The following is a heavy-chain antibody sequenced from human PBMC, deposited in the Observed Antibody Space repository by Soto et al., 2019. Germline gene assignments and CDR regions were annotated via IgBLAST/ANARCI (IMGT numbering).Heavy chain of an antibody. CDR2: IIPIFGTA. CDR3: AREYSSSWYRIAYFQH. CDR1: GGTFSSYA. D-gene: IGHD6-13*01. J-gene: IGHJ1*01. V-gene: IGHV1-69*01. Sequence: QVQLVQSGAEVKKPGSSVKVSCKASGGTFSSYAISWVRQAPGQRLEWMGGIIPIFGTANYAQKFQGRVTITADESTSTAYMELSSLRSEDTAVYYCAREYSSSWYRIAYFQHWGQGTLVTVSS.